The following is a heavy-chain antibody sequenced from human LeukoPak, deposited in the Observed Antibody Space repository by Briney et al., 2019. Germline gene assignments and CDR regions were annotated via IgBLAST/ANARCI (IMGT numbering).Heavy chain of an antibody. CDR1: GGSFSGYY. CDR3: ARLGRYFDWLDLDYYYMDV. CDR2: INHSGST. J-gene: IGHJ6*03. D-gene: IGHD3-9*01. V-gene: IGHV4-34*01. Sequence: PSETLSLTCAVYGGSFSGYYWSWIRQPPGKGLEWIGEINHSGSTNYNPSLKSRVTISVDTSKNQFSPKLSSVTAADTAVYYCARLGRYFDWLDLDYYYMDVWGKGTTVTISS.